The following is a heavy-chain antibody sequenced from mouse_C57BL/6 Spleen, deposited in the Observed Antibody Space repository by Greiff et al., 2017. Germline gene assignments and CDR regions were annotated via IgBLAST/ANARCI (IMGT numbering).Heavy chain of an antibody. D-gene: IGHD2-1*01. Sequence: EVQGVESVAELVRPGASVKLPCTASGFNIKNTYMHWVKQRPEQGLEWIGRIDPANGNTKYAPKFQGKATITADTSSNTAYLQLSSLTSEDTAIYYCAREGDGNSYAMDYWGQGTSVTVSS. J-gene: IGHJ4*01. CDR3: AREGDGNSYAMDY. CDR2: IDPANGNT. V-gene: IGHV14-3*01. CDR1: GFNIKNTY.